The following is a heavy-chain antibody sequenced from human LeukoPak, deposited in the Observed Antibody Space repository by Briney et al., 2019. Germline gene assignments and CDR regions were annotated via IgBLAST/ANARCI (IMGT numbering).Heavy chain of an antibody. CDR3: ASATRDGYSYFFDY. CDR2: IIPIFGTA. J-gene: IGHJ4*02. V-gene: IGHV1-69*01. Sequence: SVKVSCKASGGTFSSYAISWGRQAPGQGLEWMGGIIPIFGTANYAQKFQGRVTITADESTSTAYMELSSPRSEDTAVYYCASATRDGYSYFFDYWGQGTLVTVSS. CDR1: GGTFSSYA. D-gene: IGHD5-24*01.